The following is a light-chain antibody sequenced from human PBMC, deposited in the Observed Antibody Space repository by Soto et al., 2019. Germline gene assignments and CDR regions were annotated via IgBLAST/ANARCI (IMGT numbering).Light chain of an antibody. V-gene: IGLV2-8*01. CDR1: NNDVGRYNY. Sequence: QSVLTQPPSASGSPGQSVTISCTGTNNDVGRYNYVSWYQQHPGKAPKVIISDVSERPSGVPDRFSGSKSAISASLVITGLQADDEADYYCQSYDNSLTEWVFGGGTKLTVL. J-gene: IGLJ3*02. CDR2: DVS. CDR3: QSYDNSLTEWV.